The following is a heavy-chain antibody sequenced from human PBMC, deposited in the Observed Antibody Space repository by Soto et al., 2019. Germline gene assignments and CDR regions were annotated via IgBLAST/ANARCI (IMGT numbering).Heavy chain of an antibody. J-gene: IGHJ4*02. CDR3: AAIDYGDY. D-gene: IGHD3-16*01. V-gene: IGHV1-3*01. CDR2: INAGNGNT. CDR1: GYTFTNYA. Sequence: ASVKVSCKASGYTFTNYAIHWVRQAPGQRLEWMGWINAGNGNTEYSQNLQGRVTLTRDTSASTAYMEVSSLRSEDTAVYFCAAIDYGDYRGQRTPVTVSS.